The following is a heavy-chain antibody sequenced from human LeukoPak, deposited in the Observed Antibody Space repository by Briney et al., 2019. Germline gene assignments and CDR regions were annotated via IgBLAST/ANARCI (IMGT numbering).Heavy chain of an antibody. CDR2: ISGSGGST. Sequence: GGSLRLSCAASGFTFSSYAMSWVRQAPGKGLEWVSAISGSGGSTYYADSVKGRFTISRDNSKNTLYLQMSSLRAEDTAVYYCAKDSPMGSSWYWFDPWGQGTLVTVSS. CDR1: GFTFSSYA. V-gene: IGHV3-23*01. CDR3: AKDSPMGSSWYWFDP. D-gene: IGHD6-13*01. J-gene: IGHJ5*02.